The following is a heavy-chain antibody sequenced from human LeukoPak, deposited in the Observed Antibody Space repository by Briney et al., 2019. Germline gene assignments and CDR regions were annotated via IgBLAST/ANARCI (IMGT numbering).Heavy chain of an antibody. CDR2: IYHSGST. CDR3: ARDRATSHFDY. Sequence: SQTLSLTCSVSGVSVRSGDLYWSWIRQPPGKGLEWIGYIYHSGSTYYNPSLKSRVTISVDTSKNQFSLKLSSVTAADTAVYYCARDRATSHFDYWGQGTLVTVSS. CDR1: GVSVRSGDLY. J-gene: IGHJ4*02. V-gene: IGHV4-30-2*01.